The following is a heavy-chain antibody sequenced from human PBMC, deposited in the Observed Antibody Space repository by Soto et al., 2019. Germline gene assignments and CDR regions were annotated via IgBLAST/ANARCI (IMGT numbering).Heavy chain of an antibody. CDR3: ASSKEGVGATRFWFDF. J-gene: IGHJ5*01. CDR1: GGSISSGGYS. CDR2: IYHSGST. Sequence: SETLSLTCVVSGGSISSGGYSWSWIRQPPGKGLEWIGYIYHSGSTYYNPSLKSRVTISVDRSKNQFSLKLSSVTAADTAVYYCASSKEGVGATRFWFDFWGQGTLVIGSS. D-gene: IGHD2-15*01. V-gene: IGHV4-30-2*01.